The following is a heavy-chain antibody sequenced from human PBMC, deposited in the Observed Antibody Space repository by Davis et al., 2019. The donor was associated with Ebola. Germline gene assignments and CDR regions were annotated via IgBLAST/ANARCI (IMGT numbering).Heavy chain of an antibody. CDR3: AKEDDCSGGSCYDY. Sequence: GESLKISCAASGFTFSSYSMNWVRQAPGKGLEWVSYISSSSSTIYYADSVKGRFTISRDNSKNTLYLQMNSLRAEDTAVYYCAKEDDCSGGSCYDYWGQGTLVTVSS. CDR1: GFTFSSYS. V-gene: IGHV3-48*01. J-gene: IGHJ4*02. D-gene: IGHD2-15*01. CDR2: ISSSSSTI.